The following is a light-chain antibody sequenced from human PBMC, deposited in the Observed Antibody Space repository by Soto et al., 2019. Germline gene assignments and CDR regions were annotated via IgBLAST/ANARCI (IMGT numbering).Light chain of an antibody. CDR1: QSISSY. J-gene: IGKJ5*01. V-gene: IGKV3-11*01. CDR3: QQRSNWPPIT. CDR2: DAS. Sequence: NVVKQSLAALSLYPGERATLYCRASQSISSYLAWYQQKPGQAPRLLIYDASNRATGIPARFSGSGSGTDFTLTISSLEPEDFAVYYCQQRSNWPPITFGQGTRLEIK.